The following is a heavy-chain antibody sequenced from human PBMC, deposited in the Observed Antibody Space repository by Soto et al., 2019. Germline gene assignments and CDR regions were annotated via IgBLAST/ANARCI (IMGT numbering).Heavy chain of an antibody. V-gene: IGHV3-30*18. CDR2: ASYDGSYK. CDR1: GFTFSSFG. J-gene: IGHJ4*02. D-gene: IGHD5-12*01. Sequence: QVQLVESGGGVVQPGRSMRLSCAASGFTFSSFGMHWVRQAPGKGLEWVAVASYDGSYKYYADSVKGRFTISRDNSKNTLYLQMNSMRAEDTAVYYCAKERHVVATTPDFDYWGQGTLVTVSS. CDR3: AKERHVVATTPDFDY.